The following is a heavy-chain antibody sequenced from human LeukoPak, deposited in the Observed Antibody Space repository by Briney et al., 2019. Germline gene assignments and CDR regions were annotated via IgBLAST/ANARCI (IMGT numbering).Heavy chain of an antibody. CDR2: XRRKADSHAT. J-gene: IGHJ4*02. D-gene: IGHD6-19*01. V-gene: IGHV3-73*01. CDR3: SRHLYSSAWYEEN. Sequence: HXRRKADSHATAYAASVQGRFTISRDDSNNTAYLHMNSLKIEDAAVYFCSRHLYSSAWYEENWGQGTLVTVSS.